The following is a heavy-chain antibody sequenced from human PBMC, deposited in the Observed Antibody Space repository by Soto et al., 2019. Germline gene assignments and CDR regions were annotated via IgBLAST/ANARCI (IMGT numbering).Heavy chain of an antibody. CDR2: ISYDGSNK. Sequence: GGSLRLSCAASGFTFSSYGMHWVRQAPGKGLEWVAVISYDGSNKYYADSVKGRFTISRDNSKNTLYLQMNSLRAEDTAVYYCAKAFSIAANYGMDVWGQGTTVTVSS. J-gene: IGHJ6*02. CDR3: AKAFSIAANYGMDV. CDR1: GFTFSSYG. V-gene: IGHV3-30*18. D-gene: IGHD6-13*01.